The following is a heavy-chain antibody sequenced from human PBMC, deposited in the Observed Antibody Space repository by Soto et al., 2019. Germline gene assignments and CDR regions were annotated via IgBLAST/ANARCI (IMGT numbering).Heavy chain of an antibody. Sequence: ASVKVSCKASGYTFTSYGISWVRQAPGQGLEWMGWISAYNGNTNYAQKLQGRVTMTTDTSTSTAYMELRSLRSDDTAVYYCARDDSSSWYVVTDYWGQGTLVTVSS. CDR3: ARDDSSSWYVVTDY. J-gene: IGHJ4*02. D-gene: IGHD6-13*01. CDR1: GYTFTSYG. V-gene: IGHV1-18*01. CDR2: ISAYNGNT.